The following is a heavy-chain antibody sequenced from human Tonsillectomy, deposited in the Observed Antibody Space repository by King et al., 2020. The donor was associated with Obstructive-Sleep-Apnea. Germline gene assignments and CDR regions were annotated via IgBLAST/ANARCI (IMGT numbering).Heavy chain of an antibody. V-gene: IGHV3-7*03. CDR1: GFTFSSYW. J-gene: IGHJ5*02. CDR3: ARVGGPYGDYGVFRFDP. D-gene: IGHD4-17*01. CDR2: INEGGGER. Sequence: VQLVESGGGVVQPGGSLRLSCAASGFTFSSYWMGWVRQAPGKGLEWVANINEGGGERNYVDCVKGRFTISRDNAKNSLFLQMNSLRAEDTAVYYCARVGGPYGDYGVFRFDPWGQETLVTVSS.